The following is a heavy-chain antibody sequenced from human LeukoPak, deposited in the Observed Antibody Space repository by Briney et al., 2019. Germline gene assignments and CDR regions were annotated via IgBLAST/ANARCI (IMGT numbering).Heavy chain of an antibody. D-gene: IGHD4-23*01. CDR3: ARDPDYGGIYFDY. J-gene: IGHJ4*02. CDR1: GFTFSSYG. CDR2: IWYDGSNK. V-gene: IGHV3-33*01. Sequence: GGSLRLSCAASGFTFSSYGMHWVRQAPGKGLEWVAVIWYDGSNKYYADSVKGRFTISRDNSKNTLYLQMNSLRAEDTAVYYCARDPDYGGIYFDYWGQGTLVTVSS.